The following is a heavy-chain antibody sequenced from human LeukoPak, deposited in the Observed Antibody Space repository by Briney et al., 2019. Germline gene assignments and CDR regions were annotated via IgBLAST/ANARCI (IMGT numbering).Heavy chain of an antibody. J-gene: IGHJ6*03. CDR1: GYTFTSYG. V-gene: IGHV1-18*01. CDR2: ISAHNGNT. D-gene: IGHD6-19*01. Sequence: GASVKVSCKASGYTFTSYGISWVRQARGEGGEWMGWISAHNGNTNYEEMVQGRVTMTQDTSTSTAYMELRSLRSDDTAVYYCARDKGTVATYYYYYMDVWGKGTTVTVSS. CDR3: ARDKGTVATYYYYYMDV.